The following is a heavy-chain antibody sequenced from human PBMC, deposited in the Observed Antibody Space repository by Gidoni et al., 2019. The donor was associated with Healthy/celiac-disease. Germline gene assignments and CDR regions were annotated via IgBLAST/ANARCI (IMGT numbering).Heavy chain of an antibody. J-gene: IGHJ6*02. Sequence: QVQLVQSGAEVKKPGSSVKVSCKASGGTFSSYAISWVRQAPGQGLEWMGGIIPIFGTANYAQKFQGRVTITADESTSTAYMELSSLRSEDTAVYYCASWGGVYGDYVVYYYYGMDVWGQGTTVTVSS. CDR1: GGTFSSYA. CDR2: IIPIFGTA. CDR3: ASWGGVYGDYVVYYYYGMDV. D-gene: IGHD4-17*01. V-gene: IGHV1-69*01.